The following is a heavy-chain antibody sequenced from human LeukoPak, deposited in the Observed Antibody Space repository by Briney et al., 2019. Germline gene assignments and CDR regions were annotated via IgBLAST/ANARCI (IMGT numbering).Heavy chain of an antibody. CDR2: ISYDGSNK. CDR3: AKDQGGDYGWYFDL. CDR1: YA. J-gene: IGHJ2*01. D-gene: IGHD4-17*01. Sequence: YAXXXVRQAPGKGLEWXXVISYDGSNKYYADSVKGRFTISRDNSKKTLYLQMNSLRAEDTAVYYCAKDQGGDYGWYFDLWGRGTLVTVSS. V-gene: IGHV3-30*04.